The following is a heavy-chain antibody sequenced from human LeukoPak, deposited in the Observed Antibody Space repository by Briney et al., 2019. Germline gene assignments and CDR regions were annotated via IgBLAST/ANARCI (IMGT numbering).Heavy chain of an antibody. CDR3: ATHLSDAFDI. CDR1: GFAFSNYA. J-gene: IGHJ3*02. D-gene: IGHD3-3*02. V-gene: IGHV3-23*01. CDR2: ISGNGDST. Sequence: PGGSLRLSCAASGFAFSNYAMNWVRQAAGKGVERVSAISGNGDSTYYADSMKGRFTNSRDNSKNTLSLQMNSLRAEDTALYYCATHLSDAFDIWGQGTMVTVSS.